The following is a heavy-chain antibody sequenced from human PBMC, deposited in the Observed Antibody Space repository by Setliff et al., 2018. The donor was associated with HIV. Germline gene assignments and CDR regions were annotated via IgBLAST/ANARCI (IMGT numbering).Heavy chain of an antibody. V-gene: IGHV4-4*09. CDR1: GGSISISD. CDR2: IYTSGNT. J-gene: IGHJ5*02. CDR3: ARRSDWFDP. Sequence: SETLSLTCTVSGGSISISDWSWIRQPPGKGLEWIGCIYTSGNTNYDPSLKSRVTISVDTSKNQFSLKLASVTAADTAVYFCARRSDWFDPWGQGSLVTVSS.